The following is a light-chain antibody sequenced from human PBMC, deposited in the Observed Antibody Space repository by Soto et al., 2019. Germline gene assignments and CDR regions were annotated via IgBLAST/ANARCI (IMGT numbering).Light chain of an antibody. CDR3: AAWDDSLNGVV. J-gene: IGLJ2*01. V-gene: IGLV1-44*01. CDR1: SSNIGTYT. CDR2: SNN. Sequence: QSALTQPPSASGTPGQRVTISCSGSSSNIGTYTVNWYQQLPGTAPQLLISSNNQRPSGVPDRFSGSKSGTSASLAISGLQSEDEADYYCAAWDDSLNGVVFGGGTQLTVL.